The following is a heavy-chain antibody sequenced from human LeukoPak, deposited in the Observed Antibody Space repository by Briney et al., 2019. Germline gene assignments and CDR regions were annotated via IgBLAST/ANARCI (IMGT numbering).Heavy chain of an antibody. CDR2: IIPIFGTA. D-gene: IGHD3-3*01. Sequence: GASVKVSCKASGGTFSSYAISWVRQAPGQGLEWMGGIIPIFGTANYAQKFQGRVTITADESTSTAYMELSSLRSEDTAVYYCAVTIFGVTPVLSYYYGMDVWGQGTTVTVSS. J-gene: IGHJ6*02. V-gene: IGHV1-69*13. CDR1: GGTFSSYA. CDR3: AVTIFGVTPVLSYYYGMDV.